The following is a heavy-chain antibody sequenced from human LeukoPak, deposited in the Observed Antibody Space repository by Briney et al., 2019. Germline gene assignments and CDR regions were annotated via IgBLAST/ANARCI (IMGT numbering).Heavy chain of an antibody. CDR1: GYTFTSYA. D-gene: IGHD6-13*01. Sequence: GASVKVSCKASGYTFTSYAMNWVRQAPGQGLEWMGWINTNTGNPTYAQGFTGRSVFSLDTSVSTAYLQISSLKAEDTAVYYCAGDWEQQLAPNWFDPWGQGTLVTVSS. CDR3: AGDWEQQLAPNWFDP. CDR2: INTNTGNP. J-gene: IGHJ5*02. V-gene: IGHV7-4-1*02.